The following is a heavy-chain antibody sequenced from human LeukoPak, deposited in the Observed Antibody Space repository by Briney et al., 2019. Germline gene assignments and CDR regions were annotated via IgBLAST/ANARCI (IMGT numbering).Heavy chain of an antibody. CDR2: ISGSGGST. D-gene: IGHD1-26*01. CDR1: GFPFSSYA. Sequence: QPGRSLRLSCAASGFPFSSYAMSWVRQAPGKGLEWVSAISGSGGSTYYADSVEGRFTISRDNSKNTLYLQMNSLRAEDTAVYYCAKGSDNFDYWGQGTLVTVSS. V-gene: IGHV3-23*01. CDR3: AKGSDNFDY. J-gene: IGHJ4*02.